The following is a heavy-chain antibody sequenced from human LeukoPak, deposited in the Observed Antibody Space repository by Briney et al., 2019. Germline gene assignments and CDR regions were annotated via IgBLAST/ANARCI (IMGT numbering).Heavy chain of an antibody. V-gene: IGHV3-7*01. CDR3: ARIKEYGFDI. D-gene: IGHD3-10*01. J-gene: IGHJ3*02. CDR1: AFTFSSYW. CDR2: IKDDGSEK. Sequence: PGGSLSLSCAGSAFTFSSYWMSWVRQAPGKRPEWVANIKDDGSEKYYLDSVKGRFTISRDNAKNSLYLQMNSLRAEDTAVYSCARIKEYGFDIWGQGTMVTVSS.